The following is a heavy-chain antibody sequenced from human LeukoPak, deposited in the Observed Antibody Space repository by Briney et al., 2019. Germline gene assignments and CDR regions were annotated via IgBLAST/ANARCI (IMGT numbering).Heavy chain of an antibody. CDR1: VGSIRGYY. Sequence: SETLSLTCDVSVGSIRGYYWSWIRQSPEKGLEWIGYIYSSGSTNYNPSLKSRVTMSVDTSKNQFSLKLSSVTAADTAVYYCARVNSGGSGWYGYYYYYYMDVWGKGTTVTVSS. J-gene: IGHJ6*03. CDR3: ARVNSGGSGWYGYYYYYYMDV. V-gene: IGHV4-59*01. D-gene: IGHD6-19*01. CDR2: IYSSGST.